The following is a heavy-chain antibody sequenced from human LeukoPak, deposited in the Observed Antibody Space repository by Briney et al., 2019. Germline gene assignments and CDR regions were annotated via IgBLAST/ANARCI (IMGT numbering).Heavy chain of an antibody. J-gene: IGHJ6*02. V-gene: IGHV3-9*01. D-gene: IGHD3-10*01. CDR2: ISWNSGSI. CDR3: AKTYGSGSDSYYYYGMDV. CDR1: GFTFDDYA. Sequence: PGRSLRLSCAASGFTFDDYAMHWVRQAPGKGLEWVSGISWNSGSIGYADSVKGRFTISRDNAKNSLYLQMNSLRAEDTALYYCAKTYGSGSDSYYYYGMDVWGQGTTVTVSS.